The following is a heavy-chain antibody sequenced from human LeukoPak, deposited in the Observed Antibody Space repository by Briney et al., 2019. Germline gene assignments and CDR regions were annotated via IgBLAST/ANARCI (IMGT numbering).Heavy chain of an antibody. Sequence: GGSLRLSCAASGFTFSAYGINWVRQAPGKGLEWVSYISSTSSTIHYADAVKGRFTISRDNAKNSLYLQMNSLRDEDTAVYYCARRSYGMDVWGQGTMVTVSS. CDR2: ISSTSSTI. V-gene: IGHV3-48*02. J-gene: IGHJ6*02. CDR3: ARRSYGMDV. CDR1: GFTFSAYG.